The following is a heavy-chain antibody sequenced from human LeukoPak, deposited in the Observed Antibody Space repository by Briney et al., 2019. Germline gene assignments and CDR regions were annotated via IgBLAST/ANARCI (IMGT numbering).Heavy chain of an antibody. CDR2: ISGSGGST. CDR1: GFTFSSYA. D-gene: IGHD2-2*01. Sequence: PGGSLRLSCAASGFTFSSYAMIWVRQAPGKGLEWVSAISGSGGSTYYADSVKGRFTISRDNSKNTLYLQMNSLRAEDTAVYYCAKPFGKLEIVVVPAAFDYWGQGTLVTVSS. J-gene: IGHJ4*02. CDR3: AKPFGKLEIVVVPAAFDY. V-gene: IGHV3-23*01.